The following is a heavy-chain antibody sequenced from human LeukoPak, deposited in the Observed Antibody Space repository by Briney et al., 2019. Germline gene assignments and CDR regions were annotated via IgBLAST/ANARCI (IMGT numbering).Heavy chain of an antibody. CDR1: GFTFDDYA. V-gene: IGHV3-43D*04. CDR3: AKDVSGSYFRRFDY. J-gene: IGHJ4*02. Sequence: GGSLRLSCAASGFTFDDYARHWVRQAPGKGLEWVSLISWDGGSTYYADSVKGRFTISRDNSKNSLYLQMNSLRAEDTALYYCAKDVSGSYFRRFDYWGQGTLVTVSS. D-gene: IGHD1-26*01. CDR2: ISWDGGST.